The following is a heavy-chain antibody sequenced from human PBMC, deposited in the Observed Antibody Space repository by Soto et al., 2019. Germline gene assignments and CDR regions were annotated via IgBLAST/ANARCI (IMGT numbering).Heavy chain of an antibody. CDR2: IGTAGDT. V-gene: IGHV3-13*01. Sequence: PGGSLRLSCAASGFTFSSYDMHWVRQATGKGLEWVSAIGTAGDTYYPGSVKGRFTISRENAKNSLYLQMNSLRAGDTAVYYCARGDITFGGVIERRAFDIWGQGTMVTVPS. CDR1: GFTFSSYD. CDR3: ARGDITFGGVIERRAFDI. J-gene: IGHJ3*02. D-gene: IGHD3-16*02.